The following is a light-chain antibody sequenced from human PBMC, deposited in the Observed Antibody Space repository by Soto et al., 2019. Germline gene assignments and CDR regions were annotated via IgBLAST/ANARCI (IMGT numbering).Light chain of an antibody. J-gene: IGKJ5*01. CDR3: QQRNSWPPIT. Sequence: TQSPSTLSASVGDRVTITCRASQSLNSLLAWYQQKPGQAPRLLIYDASSRASGVPARFSGSGSGTDFTLTISSLEPEDFALYYCQQRNSWPPITFGQGTRLEIK. V-gene: IGKV3-11*01. CDR1: QSLNSL. CDR2: DAS.